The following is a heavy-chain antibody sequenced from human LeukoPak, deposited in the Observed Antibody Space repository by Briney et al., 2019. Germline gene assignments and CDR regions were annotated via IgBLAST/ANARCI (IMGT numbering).Heavy chain of an antibody. D-gene: IGHD1-26*01. CDR2: ISSSSSYI. CDR1: GFTSSSYS. CDR3: ARVGATVLFGVQY. J-gene: IGHJ4*02. V-gene: IGHV3-21*01. Sequence: GRSLRLSCAPSGFTSSSYSMNWVRQAPGKGLEGGSSISSSSSYISYAESVKGRFTISRDNAKNSRYVQMNSLRAEDTAVYCCARVGATVLFGVQYWGQGTLVTVSS.